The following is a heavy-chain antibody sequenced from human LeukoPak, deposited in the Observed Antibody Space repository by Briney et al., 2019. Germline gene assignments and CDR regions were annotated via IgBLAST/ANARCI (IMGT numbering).Heavy chain of an antibody. V-gene: IGHV4-4*07. CDR3: ARDLGDGYNRDWFDP. CDR2: IYTSGST. J-gene: IGHJ5*02. Sequence: PSETLSLTCTVSGASISRYYWNWIRQPAGKGLEWIGRIYTSGSTKYNPSLKSRVTVSVDKSKNQFSLTLTSVTAADTAVYYCARDLGDGYNRDWFDPWGQGTLVTVSS. CDR1: GASISRYY. D-gene: IGHD5-24*01.